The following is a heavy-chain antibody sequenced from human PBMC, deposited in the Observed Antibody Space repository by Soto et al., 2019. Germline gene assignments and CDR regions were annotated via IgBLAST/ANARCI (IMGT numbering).Heavy chain of an antibody. CDR1: GGSITSENW. CDR3: ARVPGP. V-gene: IGHV4-4*02. Sequence: SETLSLTCTVSGGSITSENWWSWVRQPPGKGLEWIGEIYHSGSANYNPSLKSRATISLDKSKSQFSLKLTSVTAADTAVYYCARVPGPWGQGTLVTVS. D-gene: IGHD3-10*01. CDR2: IYHSGSA. J-gene: IGHJ5*02.